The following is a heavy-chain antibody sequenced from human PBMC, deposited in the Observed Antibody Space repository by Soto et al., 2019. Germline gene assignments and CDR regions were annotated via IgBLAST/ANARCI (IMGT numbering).Heavy chain of an antibody. CDR1: GFTFSSYW. CDR2: IKQDGSEK. J-gene: IGHJ2*01. D-gene: IGHD3-22*01. CDR3: ARGLGAYYYDSSGSVYFDL. V-gene: IGHV3-7*05. Sequence: EVQLVESGGGLVQPGGSLRLSCAASGFTFSSYWMSWVRQAPGKGLEWVANIKQDGSEKYYVDSVKGRFTISRDNAKNSLYLQMNSLRAEDTAVYYWARGLGAYYYDSSGSVYFDLWGRGTLVTVSS.